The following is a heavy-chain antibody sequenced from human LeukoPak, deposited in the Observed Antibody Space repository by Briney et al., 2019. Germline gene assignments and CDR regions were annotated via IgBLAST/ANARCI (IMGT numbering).Heavy chain of an antibody. CDR2: VKSDGTAT. V-gene: IGHV3-74*01. CDR3: VRKFATGD. D-gene: IGHD1-14*01. J-gene: IGHJ4*02. CDR1: GFTFSSHL. Sequence: GGSLRLSCAASGFTFSSHLMHWVREAQGTGLVWVSSVKSDGTATNYADSVKGRFTISRDNAKNTLYLQMNSLRVEDTAVYYCVRKFATGDWGQGTLVTVSS.